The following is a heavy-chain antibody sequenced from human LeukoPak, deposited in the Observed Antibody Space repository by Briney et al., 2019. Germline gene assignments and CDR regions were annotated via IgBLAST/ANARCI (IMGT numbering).Heavy chain of an antibody. V-gene: IGHV4-34*01. CDR1: GGSFSDYY. D-gene: IGHD3-16*02. CDR2: INHSGTT. J-gene: IGHJ4*02. Sequence: SSEALSLTCAVYGGSFSDYYWSWIRQPPGKGLEGIGEINHSGTTNYSPSLKSRVSISVDTSKNQFSLKLNSVTAADAAMYYCASHYSSGSYRYTGSFDSWGQGMLVNVSS. CDR3: ASHYSSGSYRYTGSFDS.